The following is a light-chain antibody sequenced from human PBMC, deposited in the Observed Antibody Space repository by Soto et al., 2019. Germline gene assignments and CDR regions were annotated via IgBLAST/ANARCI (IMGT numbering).Light chain of an antibody. V-gene: IGLV2-14*03. CDR3: TSYTNTNTRV. CDR1: SSDVGGYSY. J-gene: IGLJ3*02. Sequence: QSVLTQPASVSGSPGQSITISCTGTSSDVGGYSYVSWYQHHPGKAPKLMIYDVSNRPSGVSNRFSGSQSDNTASLTISGLQAEDEADYYCTSYTNTNTRVFGGGTQLTVL. CDR2: DVS.